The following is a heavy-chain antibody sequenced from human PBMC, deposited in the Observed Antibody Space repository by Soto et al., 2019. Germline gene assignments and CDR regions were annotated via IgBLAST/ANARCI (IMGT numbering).Heavy chain of an antibody. CDR3: ARDRYYYGSGIRYCYGMDV. J-gene: IGHJ6*02. CDR2: IIPIFGTA. Sequence: QVHLVQSWAEVKKPGSSVKVSCKASGGTFSSYAISWVRQAPGHGLEWMGGIIPIFGTANYAQKFQGSVTITADESTSTAYMELSSLRSDDTAVYYCARDRYYYGSGIRYCYGMDVWGQGPTVTVSS. CDR1: GGTFSSYA. V-gene: IGHV1-69*01. D-gene: IGHD3-10*01.